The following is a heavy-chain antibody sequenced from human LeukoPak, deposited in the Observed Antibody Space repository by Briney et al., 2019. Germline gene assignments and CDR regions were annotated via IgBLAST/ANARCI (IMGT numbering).Heavy chain of an antibody. CDR3: ATRTGTTSRPFDI. CDR1: GYTLTELS. J-gene: IGHJ3*02. Sequence: ASANVSCKVSGYTLTELSMHWVRQAPGKGLEWMGGFDPEDGEAIYAQKFQGRVTMTEDTSTDTAYMGLSSLRSEDTAVYYCATRTGTTSRPFDIWGQGTMVTVSS. V-gene: IGHV1-24*01. CDR2: FDPEDGEA. D-gene: IGHD1-7*01.